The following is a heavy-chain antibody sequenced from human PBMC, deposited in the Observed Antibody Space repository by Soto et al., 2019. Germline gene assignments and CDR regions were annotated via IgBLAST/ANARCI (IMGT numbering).Heavy chain of an antibody. Sequence: HAPGQDFEWMGWMNPNNGNTAYAQKFQGRVTMTRDTSKSTAFMELSSLTSEDTAVYYCARGPRNWGVDYWGQGTLVTVSS. V-gene: IGHV1-8*01. J-gene: IGHJ4*02. CDR2: MNPNNGNT. CDR3: ARGPRNWGVDY. D-gene: IGHD7-27*01.